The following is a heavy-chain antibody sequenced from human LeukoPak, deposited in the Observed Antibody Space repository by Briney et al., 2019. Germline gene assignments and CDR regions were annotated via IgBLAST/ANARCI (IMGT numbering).Heavy chain of an antibody. Sequence: SETLSLTCAVYGGSFSGYYWSWIRQPPGKGLEWIGEINHSGSTNYNPSLKSRVTILVDTSKNQFSLKLSSVTAADTAVYYCARGSGTGSAATDAFDIWGQGTMVTVSS. D-gene: IGHD2-2*01. J-gene: IGHJ3*02. V-gene: IGHV4-34*01. CDR2: INHSGST. CDR1: GGSFSGYY. CDR3: ARGSGTGSAATDAFDI.